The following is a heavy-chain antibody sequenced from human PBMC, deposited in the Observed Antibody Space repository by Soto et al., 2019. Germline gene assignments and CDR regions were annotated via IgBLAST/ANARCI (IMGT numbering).Heavy chain of an antibody. CDR2: IYFSGST. V-gene: IGHV4-59*01. Sequence: SETLSLTCTVSGDSISSYYWSWIRQPPGKGLEFIGYIYFSGSTNYNPSLKSRVTISVDTSKNQFSLKLTSVTAADTAVYYCARDNDYYDSSGYYSGWLDPWGQGTQVT. D-gene: IGHD3-22*01. J-gene: IGHJ5*02. CDR3: ARDNDYYDSSGYYSGWLDP. CDR1: GDSISSYY.